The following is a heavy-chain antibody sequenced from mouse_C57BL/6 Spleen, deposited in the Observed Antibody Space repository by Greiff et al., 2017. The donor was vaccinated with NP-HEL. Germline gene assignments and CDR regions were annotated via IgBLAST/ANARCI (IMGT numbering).Heavy chain of an antibody. CDR1: GYTFTSYW. Sequence: VKLQQSGAELVKPGASVKLSCKASGYTFTSYWMHWVKQRPGQGLEWIGMIHPNSGSTNYNEKFKSKATLTVDKSSSTAYMQLSSLTSEDSEVYYCARRGDYYGSSPFAYWGQGTLVTVSA. J-gene: IGHJ3*01. CDR3: ARRGDYYGSSPFAY. CDR2: IHPNSGST. D-gene: IGHD1-1*01. V-gene: IGHV1-64*01.